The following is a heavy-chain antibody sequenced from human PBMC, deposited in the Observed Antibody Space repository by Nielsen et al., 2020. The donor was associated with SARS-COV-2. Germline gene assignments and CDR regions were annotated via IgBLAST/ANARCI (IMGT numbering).Heavy chain of an antibody. V-gene: IGHV3-7*03. Sequence: GESLKISCAASGFTFSSLWMSWVRQVPGKGLEWVADIKPDGSEKVYVDSVKGRFTISRDNAKNSLYLQMNSLRAEDTALYYCAKDNFPEYYFDYWGQGTLVTVSS. CDR1: GFTFSSLW. J-gene: IGHJ4*02. D-gene: IGHD2/OR15-2a*01. CDR3: AKDNFPEYYFDY. CDR2: IKPDGSEK.